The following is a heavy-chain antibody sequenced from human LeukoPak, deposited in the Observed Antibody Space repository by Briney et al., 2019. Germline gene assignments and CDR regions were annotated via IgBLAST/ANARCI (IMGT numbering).Heavy chain of an antibody. CDR3: AKVSPHDSSGYVNNYYYYYMDV. Sequence: PGGSLRLSCAASGFTFSSYGVSWVRQAPGKGLEWVSAISGSGGSTYYADSVKGRFTISRDNSKNTLYLQVNSLRAEDTAVYYCAKVSPHDSSGYVNNYYYYYMDVWGKGTTVTISS. CDR1: GFTFSSYG. CDR2: ISGSGGST. D-gene: IGHD3-22*01. J-gene: IGHJ6*03. V-gene: IGHV3-23*01.